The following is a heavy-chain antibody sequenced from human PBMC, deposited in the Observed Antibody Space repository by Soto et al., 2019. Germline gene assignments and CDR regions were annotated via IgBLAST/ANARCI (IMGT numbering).Heavy chain of an antibody. CDR3: ARAFDYRSGYYGGLGY. CDR2: IYYSGDT. CDR1: GGSISRGDYY. J-gene: IGHJ4*02. Sequence: QVQLQESGPGLVKPSQTLSLTCTVSGGSISRGDYYWSWIRQPPGKGLEWIGYIYYSGDTYYNPSLKSRLTISLDTSKNQLSLKLNSVTAADTAVYYCARAFDYRSGYYGGLGYWGQGTLVTDSS. D-gene: IGHD3-3*01. V-gene: IGHV4-30-4*01.